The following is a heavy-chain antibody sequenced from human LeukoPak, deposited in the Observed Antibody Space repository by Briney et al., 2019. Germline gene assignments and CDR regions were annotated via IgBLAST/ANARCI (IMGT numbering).Heavy chain of an antibody. V-gene: IGHV3-33*01. Sequence: GGSLRLSCAASGFTFSTFGMHWVRQAPGKGLEWVAIIWYDGSNKYYADSVKGRFTISRDNYKSTLYLQMNSLRAEDTAVYYCEREEPYGSGSYLPDYWGQGTLVTVSS. J-gene: IGHJ4*02. CDR1: GFTFSTFG. D-gene: IGHD3-10*01. CDR2: IWYDGSNK. CDR3: EREEPYGSGSYLPDY.